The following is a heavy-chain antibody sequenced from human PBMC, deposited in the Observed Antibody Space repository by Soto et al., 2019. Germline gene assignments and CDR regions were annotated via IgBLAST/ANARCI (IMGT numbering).Heavy chain of an antibody. J-gene: IGHJ6*02. D-gene: IGHD3-22*01. Sequence: SETLSLTCAVYGGSFSGYYWSWIRQPPGKGLEWIGEINHSGSTNYNPSLKSRVTISVDTSKNQFSLKLSSVTAADTAVYYCARALRYYDSSGYYLRYYYYYGMDVWGQGTTVTVS. CDR3: ARALRYYDSSGYYLRYYYYYGMDV. V-gene: IGHV4-34*01. CDR1: GGSFSGYY. CDR2: INHSGST.